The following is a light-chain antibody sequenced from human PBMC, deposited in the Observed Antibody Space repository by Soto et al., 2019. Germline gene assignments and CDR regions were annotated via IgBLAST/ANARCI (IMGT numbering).Light chain of an antibody. CDR3: ATWDDTMGGYV. CDR1: TSNIGNHY. Sequence: QSVLTQPPSASGTPGQRVSISCSGSTSNIGNHYVFWYQHLPGTAPKLLIFRNNQRPSGVPDRFSGSGSGTSASLAISGLRSEDEADYYCATWDDTMGGYVFGAGTKVTVL. CDR2: RNN. J-gene: IGLJ1*01. V-gene: IGLV1-47*01.